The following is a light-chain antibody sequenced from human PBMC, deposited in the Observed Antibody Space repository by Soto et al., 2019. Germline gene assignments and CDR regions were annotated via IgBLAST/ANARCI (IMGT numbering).Light chain of an antibody. CDR1: SNDIGSYEY. CDR3: SSYTGTTTFYV. Sequence: QSVLTQPASVSGSPGQSITISCTGSSNDIGSYEYVSWYQQHPGRAPKLIIYEVSNRPSGVSNRLSGSKSGNTASLTISGLQAEDEADYYCSSYTGTTTFYVFGSGTKLTV. J-gene: IGLJ1*01. V-gene: IGLV2-14*01. CDR2: EVS.